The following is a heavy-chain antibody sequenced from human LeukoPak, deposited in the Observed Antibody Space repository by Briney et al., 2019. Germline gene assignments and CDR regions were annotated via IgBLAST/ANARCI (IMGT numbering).Heavy chain of an antibody. CDR1: GFTFSSYW. Sequence: GGSLRLSCAASGFTFSSYWMHWVRHAPGKGLVWVSRIDTDGSFTSYADSVRGRFTISRDNAKNTLYLQMSSLRAEDTAVYYCIRGTVGAPGNDYWGQGTLVTVSS. D-gene: IGHD1-26*01. CDR2: IDTDGSFT. J-gene: IGHJ4*02. V-gene: IGHV3-74*01. CDR3: IRGTVGAPGNDY.